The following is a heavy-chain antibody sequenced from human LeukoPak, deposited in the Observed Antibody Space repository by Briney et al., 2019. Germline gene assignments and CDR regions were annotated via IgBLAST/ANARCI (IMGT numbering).Heavy chain of an antibody. CDR1: GYTFSNYS. CDR2: MNPDSGNT. V-gene: IGHV1-8*03. J-gene: IGHJ4*02. Sequence: ASVKVSCKASGYTFSNYSINWVRQAPGQGLEWMGWMNPDSGNTGFAQKFQGRVTITRDTSISTAYMELRSLTFEDTAVYYCARVGHCSRASCYPYFDYWGQGTLVTVSS. D-gene: IGHD2-2*01. CDR3: ARVGHCSRASCYPYFDY.